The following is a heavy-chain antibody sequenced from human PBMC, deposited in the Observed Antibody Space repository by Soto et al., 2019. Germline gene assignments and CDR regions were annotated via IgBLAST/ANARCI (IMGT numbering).Heavy chain of an antibody. J-gene: IGHJ4*02. CDR2: ISGSGGST. CDR3: AKTPAGALDY. Sequence: EVQLLESGGGLVQPGGTLRHSCAAAGFTFSSYAMSWVRQAPGKGLEWVSAISGSGGSTYYADSVKGRFTISRDNSKKTLYLQMNSLRAEDTAVYYRAKTPAGALDYWGQGTLVTVSS. CDR1: GFTFSSYA. D-gene: IGHD2-15*01. V-gene: IGHV3-23*01.